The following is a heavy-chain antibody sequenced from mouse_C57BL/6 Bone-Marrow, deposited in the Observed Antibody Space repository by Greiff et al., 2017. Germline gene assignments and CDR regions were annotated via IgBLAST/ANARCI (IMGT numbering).Heavy chain of an antibody. V-gene: IGHV1-53*01. D-gene: IGHD1-1*01. CDR2: INPSNGGT. Sequence: VKLQQPGTDLVKPGASVKLSCKASGYTFTSYWMHWVKQRPGQGLEWIGNINPSNGGTNYNEKFKSKATLTVDKSSSTAYMQLSSLTAEDSEVYYRARSGYYGQFAYWGQGTLVTVSA. J-gene: IGHJ3*01. CDR1: GYTFTSYW. CDR3: ARSGYYGQFAY.